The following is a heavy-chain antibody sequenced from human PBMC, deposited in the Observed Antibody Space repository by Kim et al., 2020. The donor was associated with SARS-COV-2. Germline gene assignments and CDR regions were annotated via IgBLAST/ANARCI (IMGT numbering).Heavy chain of an antibody. V-gene: IGHV3-9*01. J-gene: IGHJ4*02. CDR1: GFTFGDYA. CDR2: ISWNSGSI. CDR3: TVSGSYYQGFDY. D-gene: IGHD3-10*01. Sequence: GGSLRLSCAASGFTFGDYAMHWVRQAPGKGLEWVSGISWNSGSIGYADSVKGRFTISRDNAKNSLYLQMNSLRAEDTALYYCTVSGSYYQGFDYWGQGTLVTVSS.